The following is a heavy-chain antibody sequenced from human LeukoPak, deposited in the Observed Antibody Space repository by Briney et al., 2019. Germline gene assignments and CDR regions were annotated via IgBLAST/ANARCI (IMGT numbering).Heavy chain of an antibody. CDR2: ISSSGSTI. J-gene: IGHJ4*02. CDR1: GFTFSSYE. Sequence: GGSLRLSCAASGFTFSSYEMNWVRQAPGKGLEWVSYISSSGSTIYYADSVKGRFTISRDNAKNSLYLQMNSLRAEDTAVYYCASTPVVPDIGGWGQGTPVTVSS. CDR3: ASTPVVPDIGG. V-gene: IGHV3-48*03. D-gene: IGHD2-15*01.